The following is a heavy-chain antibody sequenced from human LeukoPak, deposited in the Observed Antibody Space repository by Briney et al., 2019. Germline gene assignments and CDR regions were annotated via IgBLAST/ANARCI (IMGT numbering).Heavy chain of an antibody. D-gene: IGHD2-15*01. CDR1: GLTFSSYG. CDR3: VELLPWFDH. J-gene: IGHJ5*02. CDR2: ISGSGGST. V-gene: IGHV3-23*01. Sequence: GGSLTLSCAACGLTFSSYGMRWLRQAPGKGLEWVAAISGSGGSTYYADSVKGRFTISRDNSKNTLYLQMNSLRAEDTAVYCCVELLPWFDHWGQGTLVTVSS.